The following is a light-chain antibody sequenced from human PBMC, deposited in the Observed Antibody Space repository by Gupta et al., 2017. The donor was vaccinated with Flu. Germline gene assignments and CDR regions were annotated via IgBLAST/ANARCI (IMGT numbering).Light chain of an antibody. CDR1: SSGVGRYNY. J-gene: IGLJ1*01. V-gene: IGLV2-11*01. CDR3: FSYAGSNTYV. Sequence: QSALTQPLSVSGSPGQSVAISCTGTSSGVGRYNYVSWYQQHPGKAPKLMIYDVNNRPSGVPDRFSGSKSGNTASLTISGLQAEDEADYYCFSYAGSNTYVFGIGTKVTVL. CDR2: DVN.